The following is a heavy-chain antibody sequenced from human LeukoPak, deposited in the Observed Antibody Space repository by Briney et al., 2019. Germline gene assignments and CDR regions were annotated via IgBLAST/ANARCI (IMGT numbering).Heavy chain of an antibody. J-gene: IGHJ4*02. CDR2: IYYSGST. V-gene: IGHV4-59*08. CDR3: ARQGPGGWRGNYFDY. D-gene: IGHD6-19*01. Sequence: SETLSLTCAGSGGSIGDYSWNWIRQPPGKGLQWIGDIYYSGSTNYNPSLKSRVTISVDTSKNQFSLKLSSVTAADTAVYYCARQGPGGWRGNYFDYWGQGTLVTVSS. CDR1: GGSIGDYS.